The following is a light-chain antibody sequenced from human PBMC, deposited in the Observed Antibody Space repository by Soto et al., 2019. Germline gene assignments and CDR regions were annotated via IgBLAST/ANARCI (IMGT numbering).Light chain of an antibody. Sequence: QSALTQPASVSGSPGQSITVSCTESSSDVGGYNFVSWYQQYPGKAPQLMIYEVTNRPSGVSNRFSGSKSGNTASLTISGLQAEDEADYYCSSYTSSSTLVFGGGTKLTVL. V-gene: IGLV2-14*01. J-gene: IGLJ2*01. CDR2: EVT. CDR3: SSYTSSSTLV. CDR1: SSDVGGYNF.